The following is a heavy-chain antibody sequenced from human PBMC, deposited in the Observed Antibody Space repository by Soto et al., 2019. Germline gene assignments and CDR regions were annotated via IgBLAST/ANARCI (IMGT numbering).Heavy chain of an antibody. V-gene: IGHV4-59*01. CDR2: IYYSGST. Sequence: SETLSLTCTVSGGSISSYYSSWIQQNPGKGLEWIGYIYYSGSTNYNPSLKSRVTISVDTSKNQFSLKLSSVTAADTAVYYCARDNGREQYYDSSGYWYYFDYWGQGTLVTVSS. CDR3: ARDNGREQYYDSSGYWYYFDY. CDR1: GGSISSYY. J-gene: IGHJ4*02. D-gene: IGHD3-22*01.